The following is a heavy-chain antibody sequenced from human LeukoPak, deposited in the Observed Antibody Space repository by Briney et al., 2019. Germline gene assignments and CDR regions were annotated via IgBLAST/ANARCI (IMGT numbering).Heavy chain of an antibody. J-gene: IGHJ3*02. CDR2: IWFDGSNI. V-gene: IGHV3-33*01. Sequence: GGSLRLSCVESGFTFSMYGMHWVRQAPGKGLEWVAVIWFDGSNIYYGDFVKGRFTISRDNSQNTLYLQMNSLIVEDTAVYYCARGSAKNAFDIWGQGTMVTVSS. CDR3: ARGSAKNAFDI. D-gene: IGHD1-26*01. CDR1: GFTFSMYG.